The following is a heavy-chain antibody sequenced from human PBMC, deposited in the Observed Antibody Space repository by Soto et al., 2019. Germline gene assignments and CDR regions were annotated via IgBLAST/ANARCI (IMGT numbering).Heavy chain of an antibody. CDR3: ARDHPHSYGVYYFDY. CDR2: IYSSGST. CDR1: GGSITNYY. J-gene: IGHJ4*02. D-gene: IGHD5-18*01. V-gene: IGHV4-59*01. Sequence: SETLSLTCTVSGGSITNYYWNWIRQSTGKGLEWIGYIYSSGSTHYNASLQNRVTISIDTSKNQVSLKVNSVTAADTAVYYCARDHPHSYGVYYFDYWGQGTPVTVSS.